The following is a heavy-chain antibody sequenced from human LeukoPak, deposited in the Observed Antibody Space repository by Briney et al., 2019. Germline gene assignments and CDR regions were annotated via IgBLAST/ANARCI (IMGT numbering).Heavy chain of an antibody. CDR1: GFTFSNYA. Sequence: GGSLRLSCAVSGFTFSNYAMTWVRQAPGKGLKWVSAISVSGGSTYYADSVKGRFTISRDSSKNTLYLQMNTLRAEDTALYYCAKGIKWELPFDYWGQGTLITVSP. D-gene: IGHD1-26*01. V-gene: IGHV3-23*01. J-gene: IGHJ4*02. CDR2: ISVSGGST. CDR3: AKGIKWELPFDY.